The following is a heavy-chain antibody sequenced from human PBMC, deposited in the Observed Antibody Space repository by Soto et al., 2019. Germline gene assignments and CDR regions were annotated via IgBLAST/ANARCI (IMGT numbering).Heavy chain of an antibody. D-gene: IGHD2-21*01. CDR3: AIHPIVVVSPKEGKTYYHMDV. V-gene: IGHV5-10-1*01. J-gene: IGHJ6*02. Sequence: EVQLVQSGAEAKKPGESLRISCKASGYSFTSHLINWVRQMPGKGLEWMGRLDPRDSYTNYSPSFEGRLSISADKSSSTADVHVSSLKASDTAIYYCAIHPIVVVSPKEGKTYYHMDVWGQGTTVTVSS. CDR1: GYSFTSHL. CDR2: LDPRDSYT.